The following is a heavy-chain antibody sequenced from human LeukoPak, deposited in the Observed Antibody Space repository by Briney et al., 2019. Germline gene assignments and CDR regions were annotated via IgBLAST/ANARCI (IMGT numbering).Heavy chain of an antibody. J-gene: IGHJ5*02. D-gene: IGHD1-1*01. CDR2: TYYRSTWYN. CDR3: ARRLTRYDCFDP. Sequence: SQTLSLTCALSGDSVSSNSVTWNWIRRSPSRGLEWLGRTYYRSTWYNDYAVSVRGRITVNPDTSKNQFSLHLNSVTPEDTAVYYCARRLTRYDCFDPWGQGILVTVSS. CDR1: GDSVSSNSVT. V-gene: IGHV6-1*01.